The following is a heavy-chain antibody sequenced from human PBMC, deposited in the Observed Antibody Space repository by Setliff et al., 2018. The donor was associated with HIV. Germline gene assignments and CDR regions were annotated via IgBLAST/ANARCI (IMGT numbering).Heavy chain of an antibody. CDR3: AGGLVSQKVPFDP. D-gene: IGHD1-1*01. Sequence: ASVKVSCKASGYTFTSYAMNWVRQAPGQGLEWMGAIVPILGIANSAQKFQGRVTITTDESTNTAYMELSSLRSEDTAVYYCAGGLVSQKVPFDPWGQGTLVTVSS. CDR2: IVPILGIA. V-gene: IGHV1-69*10. CDR1: GYTFTSYA. J-gene: IGHJ5*02.